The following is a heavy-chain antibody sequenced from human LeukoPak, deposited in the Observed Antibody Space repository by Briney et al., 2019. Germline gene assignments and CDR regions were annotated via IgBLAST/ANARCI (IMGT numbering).Heavy chain of an antibody. CDR3: ARDGLRFLEWLSHFSDY. CDR2: ISAYNGNT. Sequence: ASVKVSCKASGYTFTSYGISCVRQAPGQGLEWMGWISAYNGNTNYAQKLQGRVTMTTDTSTSTAYMELRSLRSDDTAVYYCARDGLRFLEWLSHFSDYWGQGTLVTVSS. V-gene: IGHV1-18*01. CDR1: GYTFTSYG. D-gene: IGHD3-3*01. J-gene: IGHJ4*02.